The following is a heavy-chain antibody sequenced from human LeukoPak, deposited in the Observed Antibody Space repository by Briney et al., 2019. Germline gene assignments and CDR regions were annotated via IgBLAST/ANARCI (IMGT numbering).Heavy chain of an antibody. CDR1: GGTFSCYA. CDR2: IIPIFGTA. CDR3: ARRVDAGYCTNGVCYTPFDY. V-gene: IGHV1-69*13. Sequence: ASVKVSCKASGGTFSCYAISWVRQAPGQGLEWMGGIIPIFGTANYAQKFQGRVTITADESTSTAYMELSSLRSEDTAVYYCARRVDAGYCTNGVCYTPFDYWGQGTLVTVSS. J-gene: IGHJ4*02. D-gene: IGHD2-8*01.